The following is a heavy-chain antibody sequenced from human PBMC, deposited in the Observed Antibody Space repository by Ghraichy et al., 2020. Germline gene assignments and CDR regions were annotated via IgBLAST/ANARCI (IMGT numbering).Heavy chain of an antibody. CDR1: GFTFSNYW. CDR3: ARDAGRRDDY. J-gene: IGHJ4*02. Sequence: GGSLRLSCAASGFTFSNYWMNWVRQAPGKGLEWVANINRAGSEKYYVDSVKGRFSISRENAKNSLYLQMNSLRAEDTAVYYCARDAGRRDDYWGQGILVTVSS. CDR2: INRAGSEK. V-gene: IGHV3-7*01.